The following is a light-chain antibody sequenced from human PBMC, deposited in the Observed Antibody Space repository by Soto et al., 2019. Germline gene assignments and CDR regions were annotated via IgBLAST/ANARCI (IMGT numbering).Light chain of an antibody. V-gene: IGKV3-20*01. Sequence: EIVLTQSPGTLSLSPGERATLSYRTSQSIISSYLAWYQQKPGQAPRLLIYAASSRATGIPDRFSGSGSGTDFTLTISRLEPEDFAVYYCQQYGSSLLTFGGGTKVEIK. CDR1: QSIISSY. CDR3: QQYGSSLLT. CDR2: AAS. J-gene: IGKJ4*01.